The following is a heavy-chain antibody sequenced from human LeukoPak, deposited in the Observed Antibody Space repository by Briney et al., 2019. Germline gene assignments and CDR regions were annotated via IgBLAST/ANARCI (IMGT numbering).Heavy chain of an antibody. CDR2: INHSGRT. CDR3: ASRGYCSSTSCYTGSYYYYYYMDV. D-gene: IGHD2-2*02. CDR1: GGSFSGYY. Sequence: SETLSLTCAVYGGSFSGYYWSWIRQPPGKGLEWIGEINHSGRTNYNPSLKSRVTISVDTSKNQFSLKLSSVTAADTAVYYCASRGYCSSTSCYTGSYYYYYYMDVWGKGTTVTVSS. V-gene: IGHV4-34*01. J-gene: IGHJ6*03.